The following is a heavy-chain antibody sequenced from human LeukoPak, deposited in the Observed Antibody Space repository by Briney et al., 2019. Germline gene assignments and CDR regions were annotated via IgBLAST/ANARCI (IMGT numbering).Heavy chain of an antibody. CDR1: GYTFTSYV. V-gene: IGHV1-18*01. D-gene: IGHD3-22*01. Sequence: ASVKVSCKASGYTFTSYVISWVRQAPGQGLEWMGWISAYNGNTNYAQKLQGRVTMTTDTSKRTAYTELRSLRSDDTAVYYCAREVYDSKENYFDYWGQGTLVTVSS. CDR2: ISAYNGNT. CDR3: AREVYDSKENYFDY. J-gene: IGHJ4*02.